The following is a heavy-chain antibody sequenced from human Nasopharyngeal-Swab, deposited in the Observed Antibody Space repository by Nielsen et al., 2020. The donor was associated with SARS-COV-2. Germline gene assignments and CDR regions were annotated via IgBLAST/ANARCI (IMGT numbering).Heavy chain of an antibody. D-gene: IGHD1-26*01. Sequence: ASVKVSCKASGYTFTSYSYGINWMRQAPGQVLEWMGWISVYNGYTEYAENFQGRVTLTTDTSTNTAYMELRSLRSDDTAVYFCARRATQVGALYYFDYWGQGTLVTVSS. J-gene: IGHJ4*02. CDR1: GYTFTSYSYG. CDR2: ISVYNGYT. V-gene: IGHV1-18*01. CDR3: ARRATQVGALYYFDY.